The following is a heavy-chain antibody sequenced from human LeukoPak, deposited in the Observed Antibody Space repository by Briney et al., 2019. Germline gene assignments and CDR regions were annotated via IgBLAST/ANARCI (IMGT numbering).Heavy chain of an antibody. CDR2: ISWNSGSI. CDR3: AKDRKGDWFGP. D-gene: IGHD3-16*01. Sequence: GGSLRLSCAASGFTFDDYAMHWVRQAPGKGLEWVSGISWNSGSIGYADSVKGRFTISRDNAKNSLYLQMNSLRAEDTALYYCAKDRKGDWFGPWGQGTLVTVSS. J-gene: IGHJ5*02. V-gene: IGHV3-9*01. CDR1: GFTFDDYA.